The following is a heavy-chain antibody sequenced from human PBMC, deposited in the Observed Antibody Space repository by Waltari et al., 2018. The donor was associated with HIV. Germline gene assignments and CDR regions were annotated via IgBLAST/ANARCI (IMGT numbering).Heavy chain of an antibody. CDR1: GGSISSSSYY. Sequence: QLQLQESGPGLVKPSETLSLTCTVSGGSISSSSYYWGWIRQPPGKGLEWIGSIYYSGGTYYNPSPKSRVTISVDTAKNQCSLKLSSVTAADTAVYYCARRLDGYDWGGTGYYYGMDVWGQGTTVTVSS. D-gene: IGHD5-12*01. CDR3: ARRLDGYDWGGTGYYYGMDV. V-gene: IGHV4-39*01. J-gene: IGHJ6*02. CDR2: IYYSGGT.